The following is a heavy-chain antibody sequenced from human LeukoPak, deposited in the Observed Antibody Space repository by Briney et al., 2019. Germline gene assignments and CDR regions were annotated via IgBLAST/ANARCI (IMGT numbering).Heavy chain of an antibody. CDR1: GGSLNSPNYY. CDR2: IYYSGST. D-gene: IGHD6-19*01. V-gene: IGHV4-61*01. CDR3: ASTGEMYSSGWYFDY. J-gene: IGHJ4*02. Sequence: SETLSLTCIVSGGSLNSPNYYWSWIRQYPGKGLEWIGYIYYSGSTNYNPSLKSRVTISVDTSKNQFSLKLSSVTAADTALYYCASTGEMYSSGWYFDYWGQGTLVTVSS.